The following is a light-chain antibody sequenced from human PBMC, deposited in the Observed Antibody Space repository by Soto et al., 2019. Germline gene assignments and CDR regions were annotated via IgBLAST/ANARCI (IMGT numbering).Light chain of an antibody. V-gene: IGKV3-15*01. CDR3: QQYNNWHIT. J-gene: IGKJ5*01. CDR2: GAA. Sequence: DIVMTQSPATLSVSPGERATLSCRASQSVSSNLAWYQQKPGQAPRLRIYGAATRATGNPARFSGSGSGTEFSLTISSLQSEDFAVYYCQQYNNWHITFGQGTRLESK. CDR1: QSVSSN.